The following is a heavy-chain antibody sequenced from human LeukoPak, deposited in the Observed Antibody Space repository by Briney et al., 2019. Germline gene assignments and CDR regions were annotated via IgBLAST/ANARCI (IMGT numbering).Heavy chain of an antibody. CDR2: IYTSGNS. Sequence: SETLSLTCTVSGGSISSYYWSWIRQPAGKGLEWIGRIYTSGNSNYNPSLGSRVTMSVDTSKNQFSLNLSSVTAADTDVYYCAREGGGTRCLDPWGQGPLVTVSS. CDR3: AREGGGTRCLDP. CDR1: GGSISSYY. J-gene: IGHJ5*02. D-gene: IGHD2-8*01. V-gene: IGHV4-4*07.